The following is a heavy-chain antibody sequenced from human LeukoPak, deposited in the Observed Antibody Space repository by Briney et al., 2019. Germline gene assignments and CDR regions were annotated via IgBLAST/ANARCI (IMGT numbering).Heavy chain of an antibody. Sequence: PGGSLRLSCAASGFSFSNYGMHWVRQAPGKGLEWVAFIRFDGTSKFYADSVKGRFTISRDNAKNSLYLQMNSLRAEDTALYYCARDLMAYSSSYYYYYMDVWGKGTTVTVSS. CDR3: ARDLMAYSSSYYYYYMDV. CDR1: GFSFSNYG. J-gene: IGHJ6*03. CDR2: IRFDGTSK. V-gene: IGHV3-30*02. D-gene: IGHD6-6*01.